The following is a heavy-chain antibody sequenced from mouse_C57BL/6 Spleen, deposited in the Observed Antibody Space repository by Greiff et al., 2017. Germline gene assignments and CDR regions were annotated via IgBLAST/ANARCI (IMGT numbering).Heavy chain of an antibody. D-gene: IGHD2-5*01. Sequence: VHLVESGPELVKPGASVKISCKASGYAFSSSWMNWVKQRPGKGLEWIGRIYPGDGDTNYNGKFKGKATLTADKSSSTAYMQLSSLTAEDSAVSFCARKSYYSNVWYFDVWGTGTTVTVSS. V-gene: IGHV1-82*01. CDR2: IYPGDGDT. CDR1: GYAFSSSW. CDR3: ARKSYYSNVWYFDV. J-gene: IGHJ1*03.